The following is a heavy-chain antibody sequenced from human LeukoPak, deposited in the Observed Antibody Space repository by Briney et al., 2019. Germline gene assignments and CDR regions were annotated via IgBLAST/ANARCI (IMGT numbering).Heavy chain of an antibody. Sequence: ASVKVSCKASGYTFTSYYMHWVRQAPGQGLEWMGIINPSGGITSYAQKFQGRVTMTRDRSTSKVYMELSSLRSEDTAVYYCAGQSVLRFLEWLHDYGMDVWGQGTTVTVSS. V-gene: IGHV1-46*01. D-gene: IGHD3-3*01. CDR3: AGQSVLRFLEWLHDYGMDV. J-gene: IGHJ6*02. CDR2: INPSGGIT. CDR1: GYTFTSYY.